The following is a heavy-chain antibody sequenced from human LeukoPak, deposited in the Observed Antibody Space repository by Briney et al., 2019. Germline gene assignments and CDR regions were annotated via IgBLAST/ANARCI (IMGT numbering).Heavy chain of an antibody. Sequence: GGSLRLSCAASGFTFSSYSMNWVRQAPGKGLEWVSSISSSSSYIYYADSVKGRSTISRDNAKNSLYLQMNSLRAEDTAVYYCARVSRDSSGWYKLDYWGQGTLVTVSS. CDR1: GFTFSSYS. CDR3: ARVSRDSSGWYKLDY. J-gene: IGHJ4*02. V-gene: IGHV3-21*01. D-gene: IGHD6-19*01. CDR2: ISSSSSYI.